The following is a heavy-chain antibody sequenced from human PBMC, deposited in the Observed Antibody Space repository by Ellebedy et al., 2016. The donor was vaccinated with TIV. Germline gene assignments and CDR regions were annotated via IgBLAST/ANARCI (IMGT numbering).Heavy chain of an antibody. CDR3: ARRSPPYYDILTGYHAHPDY. J-gene: IGHJ4*02. CDR1: GGSISSSSYY. D-gene: IGHD3-9*01. CDR2: IYYSEST. V-gene: IGHV4-39*01. Sequence: MPGGSLRLSCTVSGGSISSSSYYWGWIRQPPGKGLEWLGRIYYSESTYYNPSLKSRVTISVDTSKNQFSLKLSSVTAADTAVYYCARRSPPYYDILTGYHAHPDYWGQGTLVTVSS.